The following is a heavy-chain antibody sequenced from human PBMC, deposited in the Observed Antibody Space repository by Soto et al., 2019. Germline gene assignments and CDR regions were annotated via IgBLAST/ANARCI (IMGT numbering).Heavy chain of an antibody. CDR2: ISGSGGST. Sequence: GGSLRLSCAASGFTFSSYAMSWVRQAPGKGLEWVSAISGSGGSTYYADSVKGRFTISRDNSKNTLYLQMNSLKAEYTAVYYCANDAVVVAATQKRYYYYYIDVWGKGTTVTVSS. CDR3: ANDAVVVAATQKRYYYYYIDV. J-gene: IGHJ6*03. D-gene: IGHD2-15*01. V-gene: IGHV3-23*01. CDR1: GFTFSSYA.